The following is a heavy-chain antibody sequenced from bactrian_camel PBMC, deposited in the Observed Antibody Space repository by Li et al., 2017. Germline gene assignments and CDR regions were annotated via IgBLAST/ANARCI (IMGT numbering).Heavy chain of an antibody. J-gene: IGHJ4*01. CDR2: IDSDGST. D-gene: IGHD5*01. V-gene: IGHV3S26*01. CDR1: GFIFSTYW. CDR3: AADRSRILCSGRFETAEFDY. Sequence: HVQLVESGGGLVQPGGSLRLSCGASGFIFSTYWMSWVRQAPGKEREFVSGIDSDGSTSYADSVKGRFAVSKDNAKITLYLRMNSLKPEDTAMYYCAADRSRILCSGRFETAEFDYWGQGTQVTVS.